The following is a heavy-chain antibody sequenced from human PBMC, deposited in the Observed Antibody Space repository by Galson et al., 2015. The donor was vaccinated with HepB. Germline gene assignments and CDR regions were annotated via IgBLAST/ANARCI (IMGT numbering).Heavy chain of an antibody. CDR2: VDPSDSYT. CDR3: STYCSGGGCPDS. V-gene: IGHV5-10-1*01. J-gene: IGHJ4*02. D-gene: IGHD2-15*01. CDR1: GNNFTPDW. Sequence: QSGAEVKKPGESLKISCKVFGNNFTPDWITWVRQKPGEALEWIGRVDPSDSYTNDNPSFEGHVTMSADRSINTAYLQWRSLKASDTAMYYCSTYCSGGGCPDSWGQGTLVIVSS.